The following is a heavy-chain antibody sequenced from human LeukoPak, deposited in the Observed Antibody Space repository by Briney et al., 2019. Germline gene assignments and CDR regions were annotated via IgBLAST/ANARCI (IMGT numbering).Heavy chain of an antibody. Sequence: PSETLSLTCTVSGGSISSYYWSWIRQPPGKGLEWIGYIYYSGSINYNPSLWSRVTISVDTSKNQFSLKLSSVTAADTAVYYCARTVNTAFAYYYCYMDVWGKGTTVTVSS. D-gene: IGHD5-18*01. CDR2: IYYSGSI. V-gene: IGHV4-59*01. J-gene: IGHJ6*03. CDR3: ARTVNTAFAYYYCYMDV. CDR1: GGSISSYY.